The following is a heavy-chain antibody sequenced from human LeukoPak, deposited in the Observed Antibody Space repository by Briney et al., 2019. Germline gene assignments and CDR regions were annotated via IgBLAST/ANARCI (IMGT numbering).Heavy chain of an antibody. V-gene: IGHV3-30*18. D-gene: IGHD1-26*01. CDR2: ISYDGSDE. Sequence: SGGSLRLSCAASGFAFTTYGMHWVRQAPGKGLEWVAVISYDGSDEYYADSVKGRFTISRDNSKNTLYLQMNSLRAEDTAVYYCAKEGATTPPYYYYGMDVWGQGTTVTVSS. CDR1: GFAFTTYG. CDR3: AKEGATTPPYYYYGMDV. J-gene: IGHJ6*02.